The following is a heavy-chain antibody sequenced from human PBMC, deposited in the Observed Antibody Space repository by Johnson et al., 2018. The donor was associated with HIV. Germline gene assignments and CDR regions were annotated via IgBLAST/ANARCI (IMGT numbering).Heavy chain of an antibody. D-gene: IGHD3-3*01. CDR2: ISRSGGTI. J-gene: IGHJ3*02. Sequence: QVQLVESGGDLVKPGGSLRLSCTASGFTFSDYYMSWIRQAPGKGLEWVSYISRSGGTIYYADSVKGRFTISRDNSKNTLHLHMNSLRPEDTAVYFCARLSDFGVVTMGAFDIWGQGTMVTVSS. V-gene: IGHV3-11*04. CDR3: ARLSDFGVVTMGAFDI. CDR1: GFTFSDYY.